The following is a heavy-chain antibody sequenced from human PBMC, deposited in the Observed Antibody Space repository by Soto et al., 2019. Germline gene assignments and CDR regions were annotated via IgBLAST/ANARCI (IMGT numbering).Heavy chain of an antibody. CDR1: GFTFSSYG. V-gene: IGHV3-33*01. Sequence: VQLVESGGGVVQPGRSLRLSCAASGFTFSSYGMHWVRQAPGKGLEWVAVIWYDGSNKYYADSVKGRFTISRDNSKNTLYLQMNSLRAEDTAVYYCARDRKGYCSSTSCSGGMDVWGQGTTVTVSS. CDR3: ARDRKGYCSSTSCSGGMDV. D-gene: IGHD2-2*01. J-gene: IGHJ6*02. CDR2: IWYDGSNK.